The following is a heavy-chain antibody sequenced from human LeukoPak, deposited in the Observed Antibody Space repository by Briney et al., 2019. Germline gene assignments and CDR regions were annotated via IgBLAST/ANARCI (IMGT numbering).Heavy chain of an antibody. V-gene: IGHV3-21*01. CDR1: GFTFSSYS. Sequence: GGSLRLSCAASGFTFSSYSMNWVRQAPGKGLEWVSSISSSSSYIYYADSVKGRFTISRDNAKNSLYLQMNSLRAEDTAVYYCARGRKYYAFWSGYYRSNWFDPWGQGTLVTVSS. J-gene: IGHJ5*02. D-gene: IGHD3-3*01. CDR3: ARGRKYYAFWSGYYRSNWFDP. CDR2: ISSSSSYI.